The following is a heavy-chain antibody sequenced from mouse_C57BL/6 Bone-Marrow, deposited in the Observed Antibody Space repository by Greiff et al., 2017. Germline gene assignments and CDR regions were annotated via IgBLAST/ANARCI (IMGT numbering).Heavy chain of an antibody. CDR3: ARGAYYSNYDAMDY. CDR1: GYTFTSYW. V-gene: IGHV1-50*01. Sequence: QVQLQQPGAELVKPGASVKLSCKASGYTFTSYWMQWVKQRPGQGLEWIGGIDPSDSYTNYNQKFKGKATLTVDTSSSTAYMQLSSLTSEDSAVYYCARGAYYSNYDAMDYWGQGTSVTVSS. D-gene: IGHD2-5*01. CDR2: IDPSDSYT. J-gene: IGHJ4*01.